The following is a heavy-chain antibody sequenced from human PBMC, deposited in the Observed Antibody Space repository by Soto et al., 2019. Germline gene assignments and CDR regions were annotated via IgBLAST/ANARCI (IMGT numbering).Heavy chain of an antibody. D-gene: IGHD1-26*01. CDR2: TYYRSKWYN. CDR1: GDSVSSNSAA. V-gene: IGHV6-1*01. Sequence: QTLSLTCAISGDSVSSNSAAWNWIRQSPSRGLEWPGRTYYRSKWYNDYAVSVKSRITINPDTSKNQFSLQLNSVTPEDTAVYYCARVPELRIYYYYGMDVWGQGTTVTVSS. CDR3: ARVPELRIYYYYGMDV. J-gene: IGHJ6*02.